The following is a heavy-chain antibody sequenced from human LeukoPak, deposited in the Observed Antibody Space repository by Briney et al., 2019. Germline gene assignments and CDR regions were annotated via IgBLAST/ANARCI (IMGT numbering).Heavy chain of an antibody. CDR3: AREAVSKGLYLDAFDI. J-gene: IGHJ3*02. CDR2: IYSGGST. CDR1: GFTVSSNY. D-gene: IGHD2-2*02. V-gene: IGHV3-53*01. Sequence: GGSLRLSCAASGFTVSSNYMSWVRQAPGKGLEWVSVIYSGGSTYYADSVKGRFTISRDNSKNTLYLQMNSLRAEDTAVYYCAREAVSKGLYLDAFDIWGQGTLVTVSS.